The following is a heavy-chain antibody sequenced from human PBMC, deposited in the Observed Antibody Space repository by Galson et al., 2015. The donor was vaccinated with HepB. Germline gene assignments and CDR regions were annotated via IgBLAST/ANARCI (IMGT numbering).Heavy chain of an antibody. CDR3: ATYWGGSYSDYYYYGMDV. CDR1: GFTFSSYE. CDR2: ISSSGSTI. Sequence: SLRLSCAASGFTFSSYEMNWVRQAPGKGLEWVSYISSSGSTIYYADSVKGRFTISRDNAKNSLYLQMNSLRAEDTAVYYCATYWGGSYSDYYYYGMDVWGQGTTVTVSS. J-gene: IGHJ6*02. V-gene: IGHV3-48*03. D-gene: IGHD1-26*01.